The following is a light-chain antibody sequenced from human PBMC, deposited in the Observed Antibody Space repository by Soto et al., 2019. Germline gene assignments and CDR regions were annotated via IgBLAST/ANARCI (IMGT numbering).Light chain of an antibody. J-gene: IGKJ2*01. Sequence: EIVMTQSPVTLSVSPGERATLSCRASQSVSSKLAWYQQKPGQAPRLLIYDASTRATGIPARFSGSGSGTEFTLTISSLQSEDFAVYYCQQYNNWQYTFGQGTKLEI. CDR1: QSVSSK. CDR3: QQYNNWQYT. V-gene: IGKV3-15*01. CDR2: DAS.